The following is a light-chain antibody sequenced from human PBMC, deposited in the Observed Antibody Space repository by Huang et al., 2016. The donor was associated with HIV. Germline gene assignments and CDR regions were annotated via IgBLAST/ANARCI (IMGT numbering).Light chain of an antibody. V-gene: IGKV3-11*01. J-gene: IGKJ4*01. CDR1: QGVGDY. CDR2: DAS. Sequence: IVLTQSPHTLSIYPGERVTLSCRASQGVGDYVAWYQQKPGQAPRLLIYDASQRASGVSARFNGSGSGTEFILTISSLEPEDYAVYYCQQRSKWLSFGGGTKVEIK. CDR3: QQRSKWLS.